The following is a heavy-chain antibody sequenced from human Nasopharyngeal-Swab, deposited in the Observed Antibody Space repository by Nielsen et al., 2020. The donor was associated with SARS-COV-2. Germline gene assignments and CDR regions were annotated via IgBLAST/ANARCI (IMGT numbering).Heavy chain of an antibody. CDR3: ARGNGAFDY. Sequence: SEILSLTCDVFGGSFSGYYWSGFLQPPGKGLEGIGEINHSGSTYYKPSLKSRVTISVDTSKNHFSLKLSSVTAADTAVYYCARGNGAFDYWGQGTLVTVSS. J-gene: IGHJ4*02. CDR2: INHSGST. CDR1: GGSFSGYY. D-gene: IGHD4-17*01. V-gene: IGHV4-34*01.